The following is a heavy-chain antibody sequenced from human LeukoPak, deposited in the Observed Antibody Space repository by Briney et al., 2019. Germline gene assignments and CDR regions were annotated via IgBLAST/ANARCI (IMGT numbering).Heavy chain of an antibody. V-gene: IGHV3-9*01. CDR3: AELGITMIGGV. D-gene: IGHD3-10*02. CDR2: ISWNSGSI. J-gene: IGHJ6*04. CDR1: GFTFDDYA. Sequence: GGSLRLSCAASGFTFDDYAMHWVRQAPEKGLEWVSGISWNSGSIGYADSVKGRFTISRDNAKNSLYLQMNSLRAEDTAVYYCAELGITMIGGVWGKGTTVTISS.